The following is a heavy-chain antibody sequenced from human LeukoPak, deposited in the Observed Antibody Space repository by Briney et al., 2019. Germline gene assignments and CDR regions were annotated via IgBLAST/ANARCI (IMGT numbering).Heavy chain of an antibody. Sequence: GASVKVSCKASGYTFTSYGISWVRQAPGQGLEWMGWISAYNGNTNYAQKLQGRVTMTTDTSTSTAYMELRSLRSDDTAVYYCARDLPWLTVTTVLRNYGMDVWGQGITVTVSS. D-gene: IGHD4-17*01. CDR1: GYTFTSYG. J-gene: IGHJ6*02. CDR3: ARDLPWLTVTTVLRNYGMDV. V-gene: IGHV1-18*01. CDR2: ISAYNGNT.